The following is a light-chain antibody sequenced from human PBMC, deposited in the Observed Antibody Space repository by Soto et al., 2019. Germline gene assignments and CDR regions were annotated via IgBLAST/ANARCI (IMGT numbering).Light chain of an antibody. CDR3: SSFTSSSTVV. Sequence: QSALTQPASVSGSPGQSITISCTGTSSDVGSYDYVSWYQQHPGKAPKLMIYDVTIRPSGVSNRFSGSKSANTASLTISGLQAEDDAYYYCSSFTSSSTVVFGGGTKLTVL. V-gene: IGLV2-14*01. CDR1: SSDVGSYDY. CDR2: DVT. J-gene: IGLJ2*01.